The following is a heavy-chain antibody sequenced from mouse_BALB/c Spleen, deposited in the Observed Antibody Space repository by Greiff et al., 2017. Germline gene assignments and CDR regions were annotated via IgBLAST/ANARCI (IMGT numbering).Heavy chain of an antibody. CDR2: ILPGSGST. Sequence: VQLQQSGAELMKPGASVKISCKATGYTFSSYWIEWVKQRPGHGLEWIGEILPGSGSTNYNEKFKGKATFTADTSSNTAYMQLSSLTSEDSAVYYCARRGFKDAMDYWGQGTSVTVSS. CDR1: GYTFSSYW. V-gene: IGHV1-9*01. J-gene: IGHJ4*01. CDR3: ARRGFKDAMDY.